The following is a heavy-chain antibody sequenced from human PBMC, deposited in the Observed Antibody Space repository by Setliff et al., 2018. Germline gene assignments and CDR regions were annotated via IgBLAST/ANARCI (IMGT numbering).Heavy chain of an antibody. CDR2: IYYSGST. D-gene: IGHD6-13*01. J-gene: IGHJ3*02. CDR3: ARDVRVASSSWFKSAFDI. V-gene: IGHV4-39*07. CDR1: GGSISSSSYY. Sequence: PSETLSLTCTVSGGSISSSSYYWGWIRQPPGKGLEWIGRIYYSGSTYYNPSLKSRVTISVDTSKNQFSLKLSSVTAADTAVYYCARDVRVASSSWFKSAFDIWGQGTMVTVSS.